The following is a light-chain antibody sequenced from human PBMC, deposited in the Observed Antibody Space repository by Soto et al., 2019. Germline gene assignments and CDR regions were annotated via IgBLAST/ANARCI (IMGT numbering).Light chain of an antibody. Sequence: DIQMTQSPSTLSASVGDRVTITCRASQSISSWLAWYQQKPGKAPKLLIYDASSLESGVPSRFSGSGSGTEFALTFSSLQPYDFATYYCQQYNSYLYTFGQGNKLEIK. J-gene: IGKJ2*01. CDR3: QQYNSYLYT. CDR1: QSISSW. V-gene: IGKV1-5*01. CDR2: DAS.